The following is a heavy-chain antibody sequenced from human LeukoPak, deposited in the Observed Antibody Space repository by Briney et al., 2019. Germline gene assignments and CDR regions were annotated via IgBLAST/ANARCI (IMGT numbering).Heavy chain of an antibody. CDR3: ARNGNYYYYGMDV. CDR2: INPNSGGT. V-gene: IGHV1-2*02. J-gene: IGHJ6*02. CDR1: GYTFTGYY. Sequence: GASVKVSCKASGYTFTGYYMHWVRQAPGQGLEWMGWINPNSGGTNYAQKFQGRVTMTRDTSISTAYMELSRLRSDGTAVYYCARNGNYYYYGMDVWGQGTTVTVSS. D-gene: IGHD2-8*01.